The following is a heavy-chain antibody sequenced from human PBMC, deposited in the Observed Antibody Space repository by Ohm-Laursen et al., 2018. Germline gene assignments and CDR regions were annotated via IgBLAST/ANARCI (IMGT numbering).Heavy chain of an antibody. CDR3: VGGYITVFHY. V-gene: IGHV3-74*01. CDR2: INGDGTIT. CDR1: GFTFSNYW. J-gene: IGHJ4*02. D-gene: IGHD5-12*01. Sequence: GSLRLSCTAPGFTFSNYWMHWVRHAPGRGLVWVSRINGDGTITNYADSVKGRFTITRDNAKNTVNLEMSSLRAEDTALYYCVGGYITVFHYWGQGTLLSVSS.